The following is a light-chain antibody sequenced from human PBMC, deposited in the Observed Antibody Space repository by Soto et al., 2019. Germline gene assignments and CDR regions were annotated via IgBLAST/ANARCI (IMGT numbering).Light chain of an antibody. J-gene: IGLJ1*01. CDR2: RNN. V-gene: IGLV1-47*01. Sequence: QSVLTQPPSASGTPGQGVTISCSGSTSNIGSNYVYWYQQLPGTAPNLLIYRNNQRPSGVPDRFSGSKSGTSASLAISGLRSDDEADYFCATWDDSLNGFYVFGTGTKSPS. CDR3: ATWDDSLNGFYV. CDR1: TSNIGSNY.